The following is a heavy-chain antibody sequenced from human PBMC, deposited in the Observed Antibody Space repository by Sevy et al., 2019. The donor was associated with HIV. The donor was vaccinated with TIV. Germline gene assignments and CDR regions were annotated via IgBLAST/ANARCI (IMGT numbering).Heavy chain of an antibody. D-gene: IGHD2-8*01. CDR2: LSFGCGEI. V-gene: IGHV3-23*01. CDR1: GFTFSKYS. Sequence: GGSLRLSCAASGFTFSKYSMSWVRQPPEKGLEWVSTLSFGCGEINHADSVKGRFTISRDNSKNSLYLQMNNLRAEDMAVYYCAREGCTKPHDYWGQGTLVTVSS. CDR3: AREGCTKPHDY. J-gene: IGHJ4*02.